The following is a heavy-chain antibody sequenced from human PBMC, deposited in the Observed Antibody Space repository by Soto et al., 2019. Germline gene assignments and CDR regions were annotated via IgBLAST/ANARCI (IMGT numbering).Heavy chain of an antibody. CDR1: GGSISSGGYY. D-gene: IGHD3-10*01. Sequence: QVQLQESGPGLVKPSQTLSLTCTVSGGSISSGGYYWSWIRQHPGKGLEWIGYIYYSGSTYYNPSLKSRVSLSIGTSKNQFSLKLSSVTGADTAVYYCAVETEETYYYGSGSYYWFDPRGQGTLVPGSP. CDR3: AVETEETYYYGSGSYYWFDP. CDR2: IYYSGST. V-gene: IGHV4-31*03. J-gene: IGHJ5*02.